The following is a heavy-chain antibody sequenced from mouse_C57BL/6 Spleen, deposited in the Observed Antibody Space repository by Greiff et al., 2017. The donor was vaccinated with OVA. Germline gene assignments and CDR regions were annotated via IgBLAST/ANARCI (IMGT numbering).Heavy chain of an antibody. CDR3: AREPGYSNDYAMDY. Sequence: EVKLVESEGGLVQPGSSMKLSCTASGFTFSDYYMAWVRQVPEKGLEWVANINYDGSSTYYLDSLKSRFIISRDNAKNILYLQMSSLKSEDTATYYGAREPGYSNDYAMDYWGQGTSVTVSS. J-gene: IGHJ4*01. D-gene: IGHD2-5*01. CDR2: INYDGSST. V-gene: IGHV5-16*01. CDR1: GFTFSDYY.